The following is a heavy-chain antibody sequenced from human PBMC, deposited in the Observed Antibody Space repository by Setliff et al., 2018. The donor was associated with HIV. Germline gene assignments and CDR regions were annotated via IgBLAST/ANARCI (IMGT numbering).Heavy chain of an antibody. Sequence: PGGSLRLSCTAYGFTFNNTWMSWVRQAPGKGLEWVGRIKSEIDGGTRDYAAPVKGRFSLSRDDSKNTLYLQMNSLKIEDTAVYYCARSGGLRSFDWLPYHYYFDYWGQGTLVTVSS. D-gene: IGHD3-9*01. CDR2: IKSEIDGGTR. J-gene: IGHJ4*02. CDR1: GFTFNNTW. CDR3: ARSGGLRSFDWLPYHYYFDY. V-gene: IGHV3-15*01.